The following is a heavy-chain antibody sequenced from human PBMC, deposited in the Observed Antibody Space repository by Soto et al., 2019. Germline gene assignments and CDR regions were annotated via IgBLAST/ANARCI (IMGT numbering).Heavy chain of an antibody. D-gene: IGHD1-26*01. CDR1: GGTFSSYA. CDR2: IIPIFGTA. Sequence: SVKVSCKAPGGTFSSYAISWVRQAPGQGLEWMGGIIPIFGTANYAQKFQGRVTITADESASTAYMELSSLRSEDTAVYYCARERNYSGSYSAFDIWGQGTMVTVSS. J-gene: IGHJ3*02. V-gene: IGHV1-69*13. CDR3: ARERNYSGSYSAFDI.